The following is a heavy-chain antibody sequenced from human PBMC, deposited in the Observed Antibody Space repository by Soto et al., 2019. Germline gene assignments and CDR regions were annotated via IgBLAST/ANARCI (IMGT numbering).Heavy chain of an antibody. CDR2: IDPSDSYT. Sequence: ESLKISCKGSGYSFTSYWISWVRQMPGKGLEWMGRIDPSDSYTNYSPSFQGHVTISADKSISTAYLQWSSLKASDTAMYYCARETYYDFWSGYPDSYYYGMDVWGQGTTVTVSS. CDR3: ARETYYDFWSGYPDSYYYGMDV. J-gene: IGHJ6*02. D-gene: IGHD3-3*01. V-gene: IGHV5-10-1*01. CDR1: GYSFTSYW.